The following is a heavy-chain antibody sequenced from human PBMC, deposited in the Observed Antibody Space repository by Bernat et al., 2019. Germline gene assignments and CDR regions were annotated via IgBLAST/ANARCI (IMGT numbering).Heavy chain of an antibody. CDR3: ASYYDSSVYRDY. V-gene: IGHV3-48*01. Sequence: EVQLVESGGGLVHPGGSLRLSCAASGFTFSSYSMNWVRQAPGKGLEWVSYISGSSVSTSTIFYADSAKGRFTISRDNSKNTLYLQMNSLRAEDTAVYYCASYYDSSVYRDYWGQGTLVTVSS. CDR1: GFTFSSYS. CDR2: ISGSSVSTSTI. J-gene: IGHJ4*02. D-gene: IGHD3-22*01.